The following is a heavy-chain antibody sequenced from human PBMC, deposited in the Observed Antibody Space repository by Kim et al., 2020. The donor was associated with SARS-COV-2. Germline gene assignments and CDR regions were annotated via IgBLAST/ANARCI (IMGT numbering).Heavy chain of an antibody. CDR2: ISSSSSYI. Sequence: GGSLRLSCAASGFTFSSYSMNWVRQAPGKGLEWVSSISSSSSYIYYADSVKGRFTISRDNAKNSLYLQMNSLRAEDTAVYYCARDSTGTTDSYYYYGMDVWGQGTTVTVSS. D-gene: IGHD1-7*01. J-gene: IGHJ6*02. CDR1: GFTFSSYS. CDR3: ARDSTGTTDSYYYYGMDV. V-gene: IGHV3-21*01.